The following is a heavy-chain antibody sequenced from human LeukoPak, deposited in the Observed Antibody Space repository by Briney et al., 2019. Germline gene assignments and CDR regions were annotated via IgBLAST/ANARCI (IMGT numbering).Heavy chain of an antibody. CDR2: ISSSGSTI. D-gene: IGHD3-10*01. CDR1: GFTFSDYY. V-gene: IGHV3-11*01. CDR3: AREADYYGSGSYHFYNWFDP. J-gene: IGHJ5*02. Sequence: GGSLRLSCAASGFTFSDYYMSWIRQAPGKGLEGVSYISSSGSTIYYADSVKGRFTISRDNAKNSLYLQMNSLRAEDTAVYYCAREADYYGSGSYHFYNWFDPWGQGTLVTVSS.